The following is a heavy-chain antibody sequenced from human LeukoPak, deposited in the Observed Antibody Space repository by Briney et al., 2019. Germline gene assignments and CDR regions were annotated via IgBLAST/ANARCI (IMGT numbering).Heavy chain of an antibody. D-gene: IGHD1-26*01. V-gene: IGHV3-23*01. Sequence: GGSLRLSCAASGFTFSSYAMSWVRQAPGKGLEWVSAISGSGGSTYYADSVKGRFTISRDNSKNTLYLQMNSLRAEDTAVYYCAKGRNQWKLLPEFDYWGQGTLVTVSS. CDR2: ISGSGGST. CDR1: GFTFSSYA. CDR3: AKGRNQWKLLPEFDY. J-gene: IGHJ4*02.